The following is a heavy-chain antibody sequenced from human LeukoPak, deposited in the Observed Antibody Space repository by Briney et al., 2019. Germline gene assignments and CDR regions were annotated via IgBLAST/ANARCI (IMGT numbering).Heavy chain of an antibody. CDR2: ISSSSSYI. J-gene: IGHJ4*02. CDR3: ARAASSGSYYPLGY. D-gene: IGHD3-10*01. CDR1: GFTFSSYW. V-gene: IGHV3-21*01. Sequence: PGGSLRLSCAASGFTFSSYWMHWVRQAPGKGLEWVSSISSSSSYIYYADSVKGRFTISRDNAKNSLYLQMNSLRAGDTAVYYCARAASSGSYYPLGYWGQGTLVTVSS.